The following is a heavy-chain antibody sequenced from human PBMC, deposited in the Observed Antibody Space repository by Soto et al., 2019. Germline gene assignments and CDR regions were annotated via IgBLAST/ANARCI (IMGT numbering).Heavy chain of an antibody. CDR1: GGSISSYY. CDR3: ARDADGNWFDP. Sequence: SETLSLTCTVSGGSISSYYWSWIRQPPGKGLEWIGYIYYRGSTNNNPSLKSRVTISVDTSKNQFSLKLSSVTAADTAVYYCARDADGNWFDPWGQGTLVTVSS. V-gene: IGHV4-59*01. J-gene: IGHJ5*02. CDR2: IYYRGST.